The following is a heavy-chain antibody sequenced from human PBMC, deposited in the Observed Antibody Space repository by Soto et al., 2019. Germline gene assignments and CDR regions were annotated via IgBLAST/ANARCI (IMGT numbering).Heavy chain of an antibody. Sequence: ASVKVSCKASGYTFPSYYMHWVRQAPGQGLEWMGIINPSGGSTSYAQKFQGRVTMTRDTSTSTVYMELSSLRSEDTAVYYCARTYCTNGVCYSAPFDYWGQGTLVTVSS. V-gene: IGHV1-46*01. CDR2: INPSGGST. CDR3: ARTYCTNGVCYSAPFDY. J-gene: IGHJ4*02. CDR1: GYTFPSYY. D-gene: IGHD2-8*01.